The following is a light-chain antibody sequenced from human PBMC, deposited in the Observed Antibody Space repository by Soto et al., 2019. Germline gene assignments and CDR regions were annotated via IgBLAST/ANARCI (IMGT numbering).Light chain of an antibody. CDR3: QQYGSSST. CDR2: GAS. CDR1: QSGSSSY. V-gene: IGKV3-20*01. J-gene: IGKJ4*01. Sequence: EIVLTQSPGTLSLSPGERATLSCRASQSGSSSYLAWYQQKPGQAPRLLIYGASSRATGIPDRFSGSGSGTDFTLTISRLEPEDFAVYYCQQYGSSSTFGGGTKVETK.